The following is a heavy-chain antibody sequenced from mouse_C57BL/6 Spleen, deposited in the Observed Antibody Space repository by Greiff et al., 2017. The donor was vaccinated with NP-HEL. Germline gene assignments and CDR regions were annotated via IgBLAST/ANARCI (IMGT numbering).Heavy chain of an antibody. CDR2: IDPSDSET. Sequence: QVQLQQPGAELVRPGSSVKLSCKASGYTFTSYWMHWVKQRPIQGLEWIGNIDPSDSETNYNQKFKDKATLTVDKSSSTAYMQLSSLTSEDSAVYYCARDYYSTRYFDDWGQGTTVTVSS. V-gene: IGHV1-52*01. D-gene: IGHD2-5*01. CDR1: GYTFTSYW. CDR3: ARDYYSTRYFDD. J-gene: IGHJ1*01.